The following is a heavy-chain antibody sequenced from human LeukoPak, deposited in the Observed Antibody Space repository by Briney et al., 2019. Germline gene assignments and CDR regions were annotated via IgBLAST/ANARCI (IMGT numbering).Heavy chain of an antibody. CDR2: ISSSSRI. V-gene: IGHV3-21*01. CDR1: GFTFSSYT. J-gene: IGHJ4*02. D-gene: IGHD6-19*01. Sequence: PGGSLRLSCAASGFTFSSYTMMWVRQAPGKGLEYVSSISSSSRIFYADSVRGRFTISRDNAKNSLYLQMNSLGAEDTAVYYCARVPVGYQGYSSAWYTDYWGQGTLVSVSS. CDR3: ARVPVGYQGYSSAWYTDY.